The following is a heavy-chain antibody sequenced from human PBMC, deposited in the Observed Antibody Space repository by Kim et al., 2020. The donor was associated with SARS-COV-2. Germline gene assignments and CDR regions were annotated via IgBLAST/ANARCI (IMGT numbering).Heavy chain of an antibody. V-gene: IGHV3-30-3*01. CDR1: GFTFSSYA. Sequence: GGSLRLSCAASGFTFSSYAMHWVRQAPGKGLEWVAVISYDGSNKYYADSVKGRFTISRDNSKNTLYLQMNSLRAEDTAVYYCARVGDEYYGSGSPYYFDYWGQGTLVTVSS. CDR2: ISYDGSNK. D-gene: IGHD3-10*01. J-gene: IGHJ4*02. CDR3: ARVGDEYYGSGSPYYFDY.